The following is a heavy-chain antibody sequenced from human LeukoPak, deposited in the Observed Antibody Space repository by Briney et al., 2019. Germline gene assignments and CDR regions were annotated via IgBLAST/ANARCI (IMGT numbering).Heavy chain of an antibody. J-gene: IGHJ4*02. D-gene: IGHD6-13*01. V-gene: IGHV1-69*05. Sequence: SVKVSCKASGGTFSSYAISWVRQAPGQGLEWMGRIIPIFGTANYAQKFQGRVTITTDESTSTAYMELSSLRSEDTAVYCCARGIGGSSWYYYFDYWGQGTLVTVSS. CDR3: ARGIGGSSWYYYFDY. CDR1: GGTFSSYA. CDR2: IIPIFGTA.